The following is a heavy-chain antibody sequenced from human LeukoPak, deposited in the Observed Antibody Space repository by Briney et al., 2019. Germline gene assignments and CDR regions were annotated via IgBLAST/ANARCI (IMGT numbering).Heavy chain of an antibody. J-gene: IGHJ4*02. CDR2: IKQDGGEQ. CDR3: ARATAESALSAG. CDR1: GFTFTNYW. V-gene: IGHV3-7*01. D-gene: IGHD4/OR15-4a*01. Sequence: GESLKISCVASGFTFTNYWMSWVRQAPGKGLEWVGNIKQDGGEQNYVDSVKGRFTIFRDNAENSVYLQMNILRAEDTAVYYCARATAESALSAGWGQGTLVTVSS.